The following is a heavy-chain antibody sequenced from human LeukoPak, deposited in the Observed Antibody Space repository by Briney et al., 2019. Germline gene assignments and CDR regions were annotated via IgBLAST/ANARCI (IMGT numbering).Heavy chain of an antibody. CDR2: INHSGST. CDR1: GGSFSGYY. D-gene: IGHD3-10*01. CDR3: ARAQGYYGSGSYYKGAEDY. J-gene: IGHJ4*02. Sequence: PSETLSLTCAVHGGSFSGYYWSWIRQPPGKGLEWIGEINHSGSTNYNPSLKSRVTISVDTSKNQFSLKLSSVTAADTAVYYCARAQGYYGSGSYYKGAEDYWGQGTLVTVSS. V-gene: IGHV4-34*01.